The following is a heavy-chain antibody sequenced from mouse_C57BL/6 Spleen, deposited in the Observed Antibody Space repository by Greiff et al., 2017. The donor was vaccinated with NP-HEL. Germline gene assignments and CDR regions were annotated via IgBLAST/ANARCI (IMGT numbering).Heavy chain of an antibody. J-gene: IGHJ2*01. D-gene: IGHD2-3*01. CDR1: GYTFTSYW. V-gene: IGHV1-50*01. CDR3: ARGDDAYFDY. Sequence: QVQLQQPGAELVKPGASVKLSCKASGYTFTSYWMQWVKQRPGQGLEWIGEIDPSDSYTNYNQKFKGKATLTVDTSSSTAYMQLSSLTSEDSAVYYCARGDDAYFDYWGQGTTLTVSS. CDR2: IDPSDSYT.